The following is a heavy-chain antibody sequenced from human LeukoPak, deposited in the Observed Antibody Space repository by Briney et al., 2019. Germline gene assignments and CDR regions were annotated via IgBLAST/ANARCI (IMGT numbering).Heavy chain of an antibody. CDR3: ASGLSWNFDY. CDR1: GFSLNTRAMC. V-gene: IGHV2-70*12. Sequence: SGPTLVNPTQTLTLTCTFSGFSLNTRAMCVSWIRQPPGKALEWLAFIDWNDDKYYSTSLKTRLTISKDTSKNQVVLTMTNMDPVDTATYYCASGLSWNFDYRGQGTLVTVSS. J-gene: IGHJ4*02. D-gene: IGHD2-15*01. CDR2: IDWNDDK.